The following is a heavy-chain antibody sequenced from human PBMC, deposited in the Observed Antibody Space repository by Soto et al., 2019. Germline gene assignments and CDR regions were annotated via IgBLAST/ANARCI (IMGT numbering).Heavy chain of an antibody. V-gene: IGHV1-69*13. CDR2: IIPIFGTA. Sequence: SVKVSCKASGGTFSSYAISWVRQAPGQGLEWMGGIIPIFGTANYAQKFQGRVTITADESTSTAYMELSSLRSEDTAVYYCARDPHYYGSGSYYHYFDYWGQGTLVTVSS. CDR3: ARDPHYYGSGSYYHYFDY. CDR1: GGTFSSYA. D-gene: IGHD3-10*01. J-gene: IGHJ4*02.